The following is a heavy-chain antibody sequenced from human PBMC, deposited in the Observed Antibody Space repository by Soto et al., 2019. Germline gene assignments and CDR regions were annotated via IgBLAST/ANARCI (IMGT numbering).Heavy chain of an antibody. J-gene: IGHJ5*01. CDR3: AKDAVSYNGKWDWFDS. V-gene: IGHV3-23*01. CDR2: IGGGNTDR. D-gene: IGHD1-26*01. CDR1: RFIFSDYA. Sequence: DVQLLESGGGLVQPGGSLTLSCAASRFIFSDYAMNWVRQAPGEGLEWVSSIGGGNTDRYYADSVKGRFIISRDNSKNTMYLQMSSLRDDDTAVYYCAKDAVSYNGKWDWFDSWGQGTLVTVSS.